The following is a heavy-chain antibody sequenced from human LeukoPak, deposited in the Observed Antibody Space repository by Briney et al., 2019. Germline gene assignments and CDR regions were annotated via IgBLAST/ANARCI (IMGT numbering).Heavy chain of an antibody. J-gene: IGHJ5*02. V-gene: IGHV3-73*01. Sequence: PGGSLRLSCAASGFTFSGSAMHWVRQASGKGLEWVGRIRSKANSYATAYAASVKGRFTISRDDSKNTAYLQMNSLKTEDTAVYYCTRQPTELLWFGELPSWGQGTLVTVSS. D-gene: IGHD3-10*01. CDR2: IRSKANSYAT. CDR1: GFTFSGSA. CDR3: TRQPTELLWFGELPS.